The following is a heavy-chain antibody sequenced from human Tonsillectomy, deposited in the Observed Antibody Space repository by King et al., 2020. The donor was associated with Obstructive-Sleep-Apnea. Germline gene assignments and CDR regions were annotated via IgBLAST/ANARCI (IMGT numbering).Heavy chain of an antibody. Sequence: VQLVESGGGLVHPGESLRLSCAASGFIFSRFWMAWVRQIPGKGLEWVANIKFDGSETHYVDSVKGRFTVSRDNAKNLLYLQLTGLRVEDTAVYFCGRDSDPGTETECYDAYDKWGQGTTVTVSS. CDR3: GRDSDPGTETECYDAYDK. CDR2: IKFDGSET. CDR1: GFIFSRFW. V-gene: IGHV3-7*01. J-gene: IGHJ3*02. D-gene: IGHD3-10*01.